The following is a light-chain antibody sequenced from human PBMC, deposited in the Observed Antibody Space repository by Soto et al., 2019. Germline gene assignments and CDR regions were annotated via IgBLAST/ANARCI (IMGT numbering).Light chain of an antibody. CDR3: QSYDSSLSGSVV. CDR2: DNS. Sequence: QSVLTQPPSVSGAPGQRVTISCTGSSSNIGAGYDVHWYQHLPGTAPKLLIYDNSNRPSGVPDRFSGSKSGTSASLAITGLQAEDEADYYCQSYDSSLSGSVVFGGGTKLTGL. J-gene: IGLJ2*01. CDR1: SSNIGAGYD. V-gene: IGLV1-40*01.